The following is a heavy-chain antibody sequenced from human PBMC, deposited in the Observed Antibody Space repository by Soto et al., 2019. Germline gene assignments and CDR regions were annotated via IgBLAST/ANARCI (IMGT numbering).Heavy chain of an antibody. Sequence: PPETLSLTRTVSGGTISRYYWSWIRQPPGKGLEWIEYMYNTGSTVYNPSFKSRVTISVDTSKNQFSLKLSSVTAADTAVYYCARVGDSSGYYKERNAFDIWGQGTMVTVS. CDR3: ARVGDSSGYYKERNAFDI. J-gene: IGHJ3*02. D-gene: IGHD3-22*01. CDR1: GGTISRYY. V-gene: IGHV4-59*01. CDR2: MYNTGST.